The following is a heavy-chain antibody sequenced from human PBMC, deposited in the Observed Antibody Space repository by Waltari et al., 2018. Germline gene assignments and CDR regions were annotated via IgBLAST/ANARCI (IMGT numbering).Heavy chain of an antibody. V-gene: IGHV1-69*01. CDR3: AESSYYDFWSGYFSY. CDR1: GGTFSSYA. CDR2: ILPIFGTA. J-gene: IGHJ4*02. D-gene: IGHD3-3*01. Sequence: QVQLVQSGAEVKKPGSSVKVSCKASGGTFSSYAISWVRQAPGQGLEWMGGILPIFGTANYAQKFQGRVTITAYESTSTAYMELSSLRSEDTAVYYCAESSYYDFWSGYFSYWGQGTLVTVSS.